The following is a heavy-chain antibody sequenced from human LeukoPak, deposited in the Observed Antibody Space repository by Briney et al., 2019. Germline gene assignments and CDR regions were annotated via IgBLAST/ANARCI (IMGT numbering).Heavy chain of an antibody. V-gene: IGHV3-33*06. J-gene: IGHJ5*02. Sequence: PGRSLRLSCAASGFTFSSYGMHWVRQAPGKGLEWVAVIWYDGSNKYYADSVKGRFTISRDNSKNTLYLQMNSLRGEGTAVYYCAKCRSPSAMVNVGTFDPWGQGTLVTVSS. CDR3: AKCRSPSAMVNVGTFDP. CDR1: GFTFSSYG. D-gene: IGHD5-18*01. CDR2: IWYDGSNK.